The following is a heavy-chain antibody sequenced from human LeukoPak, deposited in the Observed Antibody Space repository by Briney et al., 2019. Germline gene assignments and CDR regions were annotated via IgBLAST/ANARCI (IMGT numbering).Heavy chain of an antibody. Sequence: GGSLRLSCAASGFTFSSFTMSWVRQAPGKGLEWVSSISGGGGTTYYADSVRGRFPISRDNSKNPLFLQVNSLRAEDTAIHYCAKAMVRGAETVSFDYWGQGTLVTVSS. CDR3: AKAMVRGAETVSFDY. CDR1: GFTFSSFT. V-gene: IGHV3-23*01. J-gene: IGHJ4*02. D-gene: IGHD3-10*01. CDR2: ISGGGGTT.